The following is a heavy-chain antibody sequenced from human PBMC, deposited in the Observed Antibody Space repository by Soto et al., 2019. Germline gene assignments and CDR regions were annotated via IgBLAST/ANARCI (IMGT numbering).Heavy chain of an antibody. D-gene: IGHD3-22*01. CDR2: IIPIFGTA. V-gene: IGHV1-69*06. CDR3: ARNYYCDSSGYYNQLAYGMDV. Sequence: GASVKVSCKASGGTFSSYAISWVRQAPGQGLEWMGGIIPIFGTANYAQKFQGRVTITADKSTSTAYMELSSLRSEDTAVYYCARNYYCDSSGYYNQLAYGMDVWGQGTTVTVSS. CDR1: GGTFSSYA. J-gene: IGHJ6*02.